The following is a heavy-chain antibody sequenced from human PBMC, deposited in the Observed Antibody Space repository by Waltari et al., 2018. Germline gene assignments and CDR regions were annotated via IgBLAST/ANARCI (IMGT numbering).Heavy chain of an antibody. V-gene: IGHV3-30-3*01. D-gene: IGHD3-9*01. CDR2: ISYDGSNK. Sequence: QVQLVESGGGVVQPGRSLRLSCAASGFTFSSYAMHWACQAQGRGLRWGVVISYDGSNKCYADSVKGRFTISRDNSKNTLYLQMNSLRAEDTAVYYCARDVDHGAFDIWGQGTMVTVSS. CDR3: ARDVDHGAFDI. J-gene: IGHJ3*02. CDR1: GFTFSSYA.